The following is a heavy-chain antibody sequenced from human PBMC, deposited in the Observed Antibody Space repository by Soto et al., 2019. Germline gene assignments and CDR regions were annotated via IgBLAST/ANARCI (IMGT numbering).Heavy chain of an antibody. Sequence: GGSLRLSCAASAFTFSSYWMSWVRQAPGKGLEWVANIKQDGSEKYYVDSVKGRFTISRDNAKNSLYLQMNSLRAEDTAVYYCARDNVATDFDYWGQGTLVTVSS. V-gene: IGHV3-7*03. D-gene: IGHD5-12*01. J-gene: IGHJ4*02. CDR3: ARDNVATDFDY. CDR2: IKQDGSEK. CDR1: AFTFSSYW.